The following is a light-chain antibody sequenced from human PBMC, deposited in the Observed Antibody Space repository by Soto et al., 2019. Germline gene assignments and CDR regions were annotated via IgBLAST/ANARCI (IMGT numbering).Light chain of an antibody. CDR3: HQYNSYPYT. CDR2: DAS. J-gene: IGKJ2*01. Sequence: DIQMTQSPSTLSASVGDRVTITCRASQSISSWLAWYQQKPGKAPKLLIYDASSLESGVPSRFSGSGSGTEFTLTISSLQPDDFATYYCHQYNSYPYTFGQGTKLEIK. CDR1: QSISSW. V-gene: IGKV1-5*01.